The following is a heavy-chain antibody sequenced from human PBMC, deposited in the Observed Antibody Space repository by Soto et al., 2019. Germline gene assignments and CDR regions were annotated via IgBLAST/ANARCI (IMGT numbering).Heavy chain of an antibody. CDR1: GFTFSNHG. D-gene: IGHD3-9*01. V-gene: IGHV3-30*18. Sequence: ESGGGVVHPGRSLRLSCAASGFTFSNHGMHWVRRAPGKGLEWVALISDDGINIYYADSVKGRFTVSSDNSKNTLYLQMNSLRSEDTAMYYCAKDRRYFDWFFDKWGPGTLVTVSS. CDR3: AKDRRYFDWFFDK. CDR2: ISDDGINI. J-gene: IGHJ4*02.